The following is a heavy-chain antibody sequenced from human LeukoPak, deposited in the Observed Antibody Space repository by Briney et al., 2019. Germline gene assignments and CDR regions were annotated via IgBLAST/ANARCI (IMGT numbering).Heavy chain of an antibody. D-gene: IGHD5-12*01. CDR3: ARKGGYSGYDWFDP. J-gene: IGHJ5*02. CDR1: GGSISSYY. V-gene: IGHV4-59*01. CDR2: IYYSGST. Sequence: SETLSLTCTVSGGSISSYYWSWIRKPPGKGMEWIGYIYYSGSTNYNPSLKSRVTISVDTSKNQFSLKLSSVTAADTAVYYCARKGGYSGYDWFDPWGQGTLVTVSS.